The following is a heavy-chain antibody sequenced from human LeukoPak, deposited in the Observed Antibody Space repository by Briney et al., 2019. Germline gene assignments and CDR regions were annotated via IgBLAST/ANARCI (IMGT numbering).Heavy chain of an antibody. CDR1: GGSISSGSYY. J-gene: IGHJ5*02. CDR3: ASMYSYGYDGYSSSWYWFDP. D-gene: IGHD6-13*01. Sequence: SETLSLTCTVSGGSISSGSYYWSWIRQPAGKGLEWIGRIYTSGSTNYNPSLKSRVTISVDTSKNQFSLKLSSVTAADTAVYYCASMYSYGYDGYSSSWYWFDPWGQGTLVTVSS. V-gene: IGHV4-61*02. CDR2: IYTSGST.